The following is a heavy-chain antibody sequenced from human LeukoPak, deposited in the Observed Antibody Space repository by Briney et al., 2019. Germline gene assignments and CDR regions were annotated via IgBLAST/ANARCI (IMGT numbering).Heavy chain of an antibody. V-gene: IGHV4-61*02. CDR2: IYTSGST. CDR3: ARDFDHASYFDY. Sequence: SETLSLTCTVSGGSISSGSYYWSWIRQPAGKGLEWIGRIYTSGSTNCNPSLKSRVTISVDTSKNQFSLKLSSVTAADTAVYYCARDFDHASYFDYWGQGTLVTVSS. CDR1: GGSISSGSYY. J-gene: IGHJ4*02. D-gene: IGHD3-9*01.